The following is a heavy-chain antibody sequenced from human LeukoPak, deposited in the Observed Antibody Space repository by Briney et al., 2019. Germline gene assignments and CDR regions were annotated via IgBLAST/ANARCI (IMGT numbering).Heavy chain of an antibody. Sequence: PSETLSLTCTVSGGSISSSNYYWGWIRQPPGKGLEWIGTIYYSGSTYYNPSLKSRVTISLDTSKNQFSLKLSSVTAADTAVYYCREGYYDILPSRGLTFDIWGQGTMVTVSS. CDR1: GGSISSSNYY. J-gene: IGHJ3*02. D-gene: IGHD3-9*01. CDR3: REGYYDILPSRGLTFDI. CDR2: IYYSGST. V-gene: IGHV4-39*07.